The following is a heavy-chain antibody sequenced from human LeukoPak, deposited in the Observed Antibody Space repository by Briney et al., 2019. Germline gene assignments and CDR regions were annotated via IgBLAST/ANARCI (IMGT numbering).Heavy chain of an antibody. Sequence: SETLSLTCTVSGGSISSGSYYWSWIRQPPGKGLEWIGSIYYSGSTYYNPSLKSRVTISVDTSKNQFSLKLSSVTAADTAVYYCARTSTKPFDYWGQGTLVTVSS. V-gene: IGHV4-39*01. D-gene: IGHD1-1*01. J-gene: IGHJ4*02. CDR3: ARTSTKPFDY. CDR1: GGSISSGSYY. CDR2: IYYSGST.